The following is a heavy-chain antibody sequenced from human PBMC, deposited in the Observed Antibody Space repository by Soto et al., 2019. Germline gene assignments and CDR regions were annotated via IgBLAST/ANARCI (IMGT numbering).Heavy chain of an antibody. V-gene: IGHV4-4*02. CDR3: ACHPGYSSGREGLGLFDY. D-gene: IGHD5-18*01. CDR1: GGSISSSNW. J-gene: IGHJ4*02. CDR2: IYHSGST. Sequence: SETLSLTCAVSGGSISSSNWWSWVRQPPGKGLEWIGEIYHSGSTNYNPSLKSRVTISVDKSKNQFSLKLSSVTAADTAVYYCACHPGYSSGREGLGLFDYWGQGTLVTVSS.